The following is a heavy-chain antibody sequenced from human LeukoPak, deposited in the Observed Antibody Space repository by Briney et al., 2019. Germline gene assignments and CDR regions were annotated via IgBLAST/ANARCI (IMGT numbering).Heavy chain of an antibody. CDR1: GFTFSSIA. D-gene: IGHD1-26*01. CDR2: ISGSGGGT. CDR3: AKDLGRYRNNFFDY. Sequence: GGSLRLSCAASGFTFSSIAMSWVRQAPDKGLEWVSTISGSGGGTYYANSVKGRFTISRDDSKNTLYLQMNSLRADDTAVYYCAKDLGRYRNNFFDYWGQGNLVTVSS. J-gene: IGHJ4*02. V-gene: IGHV3-23*01.